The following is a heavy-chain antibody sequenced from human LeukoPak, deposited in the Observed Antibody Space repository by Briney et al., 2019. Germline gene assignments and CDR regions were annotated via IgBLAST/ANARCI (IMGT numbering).Heavy chain of an antibody. CDR1: GYTLTRYG. V-gene: IGHV1-18*01. Sequence: ASVKVCCKASGYTLTRYGISWVRQAPGQGLEWMGWISAYNGVTNYAQNLQGRVTMTTATSTSTAYMELRSLRSDDTAVYYCARMSYGSGTNWFDPWGQGTLVTVSS. CDR2: ISAYNGVT. CDR3: ARMSYGSGTNWFDP. D-gene: IGHD3-10*01. J-gene: IGHJ5*02.